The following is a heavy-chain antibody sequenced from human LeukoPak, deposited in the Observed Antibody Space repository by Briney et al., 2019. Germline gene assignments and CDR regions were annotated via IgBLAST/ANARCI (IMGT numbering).Heavy chain of an antibody. CDR2: IYSGGST. J-gene: IGHJ4*02. V-gene: IGHV3-53*01. CDR1: GFTVSSNY. D-gene: IGHD2-2*01. CDR3: ARGMFSSTYNPYYSHY. Sequence: GGSLRLSCAASGFTVSSNYMSWVRQAPGQGLEWVSVIYSGGSTYYADSVKGRFTISRDNSKNTLYLQMNSLRAEDTAVYYCARGMFSSTYNPYYSHYWGQGTLVTVSS.